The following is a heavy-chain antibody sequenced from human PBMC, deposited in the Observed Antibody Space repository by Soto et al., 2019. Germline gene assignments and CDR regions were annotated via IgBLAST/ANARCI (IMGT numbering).Heavy chain of an antibody. V-gene: IGHV3-23*01. CDR2: IGGAGSST. J-gene: IGHJ4*02. CDR3: AKWGPTCYRGFFDY. D-gene: IGHD2-15*01. CDR1: GFTFSNYP. Sequence: EVQLLESGGGLGQPGGSLRLSCAASGFTFSNYPMTWVRQAPGKGLEWVSLIGGAGSSTYYAESVKGRFTISRDNSKNTLYLQMNSLRAEDSAMYYCAKWGPTCYRGFFDYWGQGTLVTVSS.